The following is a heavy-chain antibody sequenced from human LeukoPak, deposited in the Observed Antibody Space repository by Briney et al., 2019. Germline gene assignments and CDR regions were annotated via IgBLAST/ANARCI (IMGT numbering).Heavy chain of an antibody. Sequence: SETLSLTCTVSGDSISSGDYYWSWIRQPAGKGLEWIGRISSSGSTNYNPSLKSRVTISVDTSKNQFSLKLSSVTAADTAVYYCARQVATKGEWAFDVWGQGTMVTVSS. CDR3: ARQVATKGEWAFDV. D-gene: IGHD5-12*01. CDR1: GDSISSGDYY. J-gene: IGHJ3*01. V-gene: IGHV4-61*02. CDR2: ISSSGST.